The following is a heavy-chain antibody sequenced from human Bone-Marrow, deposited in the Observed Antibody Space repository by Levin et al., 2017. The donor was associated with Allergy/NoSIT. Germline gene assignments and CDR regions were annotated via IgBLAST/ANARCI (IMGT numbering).Heavy chain of an antibody. D-gene: IGHD6-19*01. V-gene: IGHV6-1*01. CDR2: TYYRSKWYS. CDR1: GDTVSTNSAA. CDR3: ARSLQTSGWYGGLDH. J-gene: IGHJ4*02. Sequence: SQTLSLTCAISGDTVSTNSAAWNWIRQSPSRGLEWLGRTYYRSKWYSDYAVSVKSRVTIDPDTSKNQFSLQLNSVTPEDTAVYYCARSLQTSGWYGGLDHWGQGTLVTVSS.